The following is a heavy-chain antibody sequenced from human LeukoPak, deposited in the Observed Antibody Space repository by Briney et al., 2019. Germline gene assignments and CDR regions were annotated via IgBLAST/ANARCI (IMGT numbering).Heavy chain of an antibody. J-gene: IGHJ3*02. CDR1: GGTFSSYA. Sequence: SVKVSCKASGGTFSSYAISWVRQAPGQGLEWMGRIIPILGIANYAQKFQGRVTITADKSTSTAYMELSSLRSEDTAVYYCARDRVGYSGYDDAFDIWGQGTMVTVSS. V-gene: IGHV1-69*04. CDR2: IIPILGIA. CDR3: ARDRVGYSGYDDAFDI. D-gene: IGHD5-12*01.